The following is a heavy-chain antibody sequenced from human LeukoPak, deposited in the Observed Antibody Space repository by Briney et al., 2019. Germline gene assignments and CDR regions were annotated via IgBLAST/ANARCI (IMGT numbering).Heavy chain of an antibody. D-gene: IGHD3-22*01. CDR3: AKGVTMIVVVITGAGD. J-gene: IGHJ4*02. CDR1: GFTFSSYA. Sequence: GGSLRLSCAASGFTFSSYAMSWVRQAPGKGLEWVSAISGSGGSTYYADSVKGRFTISRDNSKNTLYLQMNSLRAEDTAVYYCAKGVTMIVVVITGAGDRGQGTLVTVSS. CDR2: ISGSGGST. V-gene: IGHV3-23*01.